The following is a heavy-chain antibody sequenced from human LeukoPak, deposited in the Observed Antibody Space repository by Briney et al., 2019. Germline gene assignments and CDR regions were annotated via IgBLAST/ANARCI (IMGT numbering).Heavy chain of an antibody. CDR2: IKEDGSEE. V-gene: IGHV3-7*01. D-gene: IGHD3-22*01. CDR3: ARDVYSSGYYGQN. Sequence: GGSLRLSCAASGFTFSSYWMYWVRQAPGKGLEWVANIKEDGSEEYYVESVKGRFSVSRDNAKNSLYLQMNSLRAEDTAVYYCARDVYSSGYYGQNRGQGILVTVSS. CDR1: GFTFSSYW. J-gene: IGHJ4*02.